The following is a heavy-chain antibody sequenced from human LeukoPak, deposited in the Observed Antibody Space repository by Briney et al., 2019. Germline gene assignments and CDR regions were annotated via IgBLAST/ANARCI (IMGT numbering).Heavy chain of an antibody. CDR1: GYSFTSYW. CDR3: ARLRDAYSDLYYFDY. CDR2: IDPGDSDT. J-gene: IGHJ4*02. D-gene: IGHD5-24*01. V-gene: IGHV5-51*01. Sequence: GESLKISCKGSGYSFTSYWIAWVRQMPGKGLEWMGIIDPGDSDTRYSPSFQGQVTISADKSISTAYLQWSSLKASDTAMYYCARLRDAYSDLYYFDYWGQGTLVTVSS.